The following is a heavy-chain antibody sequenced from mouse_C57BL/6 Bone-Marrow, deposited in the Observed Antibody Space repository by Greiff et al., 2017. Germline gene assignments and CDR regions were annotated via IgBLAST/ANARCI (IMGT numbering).Heavy chain of an antibody. J-gene: IGHJ3*01. D-gene: IGHD2-4*01. CDR2: ISNLAYSI. Sequence: EVMLVESGGGLVQPGGSLKLSCAASGFTFSDYGMAWVRQAPRKGPEWVAFISNLAYSIYYADTVTGRFTISRENAKNTLYLEMSSLRSEDTAMYYCARLYYDYDAFAYWGQGTLVTVSA. CDR1: GFTFSDYG. CDR3: ARLYYDYDAFAY. V-gene: IGHV5-15*01.